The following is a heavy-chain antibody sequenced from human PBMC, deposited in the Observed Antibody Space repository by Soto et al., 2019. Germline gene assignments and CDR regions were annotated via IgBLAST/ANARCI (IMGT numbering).Heavy chain of an antibody. D-gene: IGHD6-19*01. CDR2: INPNSGGT. CDR3: ARDMILDYSSGWSAPNWYFDV. V-gene: IGHV1-2*04. CDR1: GYTFTGYY. Sequence: ASVKVSCKASGYTFTGYYLHWVRQAPGQGLEWMGWINPNSGGTNYAQKFQGWVTMTRDTSISTAYMDLSRLRSDDTAVYYCARDMILDYSSGWSAPNWYFDVWGRGTLVTVSS. J-gene: IGHJ2*01.